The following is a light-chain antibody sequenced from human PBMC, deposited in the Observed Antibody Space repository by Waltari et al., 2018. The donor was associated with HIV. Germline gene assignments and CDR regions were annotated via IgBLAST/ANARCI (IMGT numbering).Light chain of an antibody. J-gene: IGKJ5*01. V-gene: IGKV3-15*01. Sequence: EIVMTQSPATLSVSPGERAPLSCTASQRVSSTVAWYQQKPGQPPRLLTYGASTRATGIPTRCSGSGSGTEITITSSSLQYEDAAVYYCQQNHDWPPTTFGQGTRLEIK. CDR2: GAS. CDR3: QQNHDWPPTT. CDR1: QRVSST.